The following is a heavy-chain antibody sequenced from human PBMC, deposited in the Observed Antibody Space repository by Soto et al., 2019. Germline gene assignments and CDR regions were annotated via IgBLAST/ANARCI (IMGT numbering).Heavy chain of an antibody. CDR3: ARDRGDSRLNWCEP. D-gene: IGHD3-10*01. V-gene: IGHV4-31*03. Sequence: SETLRLTSTVSGGSISSGVYYWTWIRQHPGKGLEWIGYIYYSGSTYYNPSLKSRVTISVDTSKNQFSLKLSSVTAADTAVYYWARDRGDSRLNWCEPWGKGTLGTV. CDR1: GGSISSGVYY. CDR2: IYYSGST. J-gene: IGHJ5*02.